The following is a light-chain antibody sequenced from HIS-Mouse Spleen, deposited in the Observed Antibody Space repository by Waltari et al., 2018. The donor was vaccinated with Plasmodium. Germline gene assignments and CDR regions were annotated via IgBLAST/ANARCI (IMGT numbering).Light chain of an antibody. V-gene: IGLV3-1*01. CDR1: NLGDKY. Sequence: GQTASITCSGDNLGDKYACWYQQKPGQSPVLVIYQDSKRPSGIPERFSGSNTGNTATLTISGTQAMDEADYYGQAWDSSTVVFGGGTKLTVL. J-gene: IGLJ2*01. CDR3: QAWDSSTVV. CDR2: QDS.